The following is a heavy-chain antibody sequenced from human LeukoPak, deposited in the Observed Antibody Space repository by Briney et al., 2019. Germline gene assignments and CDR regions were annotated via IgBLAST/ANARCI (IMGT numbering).Heavy chain of an antibody. CDR2: IYHSGST. J-gene: IGHJ5*02. Sequence: GSLRLSCAASGFTVSSNYMSWVRQAPGKGLEWIGSIYHSGSTYYNPSLKSRVTISVDTSKNQFSLNLSSVTAADTAVYYCARGTTGYNWFDPWGQGTLVTVSS. CDR3: ARGTTGYNWFDP. D-gene: IGHD4-11*01. CDR1: GFTVSSNY. V-gene: IGHV4-38-2*01.